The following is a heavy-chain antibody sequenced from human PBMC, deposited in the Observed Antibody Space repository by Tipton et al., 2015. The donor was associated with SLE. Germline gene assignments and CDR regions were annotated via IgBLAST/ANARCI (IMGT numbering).Heavy chain of an antibody. CDR3: ARDGSSWYSDY. J-gene: IGHJ4*02. CDR2: IWYDGSNK. V-gene: IGHV3-33*01. CDR1: GFTFSSYG. Sequence: SLRLSCAASGFTFSSYGMHWVRQAPGKGLEWVAVIWYDGSNKYYADSVKGRFTISRDNSKNTLYLQMGSLRAEDMAVYYCARDGSSWYSDYWGQGTLVTVSS. D-gene: IGHD6-13*01.